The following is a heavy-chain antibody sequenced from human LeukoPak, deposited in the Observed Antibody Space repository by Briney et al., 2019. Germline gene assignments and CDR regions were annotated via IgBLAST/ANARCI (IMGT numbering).Heavy chain of an antibody. J-gene: IGHJ4*02. CDR2: IYYSGST. CDR3: ARRHYYDSSGYHYYFDY. CDR1: GGSISSGGYY. D-gene: IGHD3-22*01. V-gene: IGHV4-39*01. Sequence: PSETLSLTCTVSGGSISSGGYYWSWIRQPPGKGLEWIGSIYYSGSTYYNPSLKSRVTISVDTSKNQFSLKVSSVTAADTAVYYCARRHYYDSSGYHYYFDYWGQGTLVTVSS.